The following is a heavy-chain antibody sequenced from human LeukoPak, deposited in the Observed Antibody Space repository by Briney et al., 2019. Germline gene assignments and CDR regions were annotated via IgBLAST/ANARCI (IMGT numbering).Heavy chain of an antibody. Sequence: ASVKVSCKASGYTFSVYYMHWVRQAPGEGLEWMGWIHPNSGGTNYARKFQGRVTMTGDTSISTAYMELSRVTSDDTALYYCARDVRRDGYNLFDYWGQGTLVTVSS. CDR2: IHPNSGGT. J-gene: IGHJ4*02. D-gene: IGHD5-24*01. CDR1: GYTFSVYY. CDR3: ARDVRRDGYNLFDY. V-gene: IGHV1-2*02.